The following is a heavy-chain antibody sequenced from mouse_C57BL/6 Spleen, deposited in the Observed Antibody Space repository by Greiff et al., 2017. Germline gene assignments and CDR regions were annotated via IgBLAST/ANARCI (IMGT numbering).Heavy chain of an antibody. Sequence: DVMLVESGGGLVKPGGSLKLSCAASGFTFSSYAMSWVRQTPEKRLEWVATISDGGSYTYYPDNVKGRFTISRDNAKHNLYLQMSHLKSEDTALYYCGGGGGGGDYWGQGTTLTVSS. CDR2: ISDGGSYT. J-gene: IGHJ2*01. V-gene: IGHV5-4*03. CDR1: GFTFSSYA. CDR3: GGGGGGGDY.